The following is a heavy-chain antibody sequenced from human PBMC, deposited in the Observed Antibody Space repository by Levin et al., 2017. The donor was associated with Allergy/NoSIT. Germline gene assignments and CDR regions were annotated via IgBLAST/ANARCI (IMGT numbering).Heavy chain of an antibody. V-gene: IGHV1-24*01. D-gene: IGHD5-18*01. Sequence: ASVKVSCKVYGYTLTELSINWVRQAPGKGLEWMGGFDPEESETIYAQKFQGRVTMSEDTFTDTAYMELSSLRSEDTAVYYCATEDTTMIMFDLWGQGTVVTVSS. CDR1: GYTLTELS. J-gene: IGHJ3*01. CDR2: FDPEESET. CDR3: ATEDTTMIMFDL.